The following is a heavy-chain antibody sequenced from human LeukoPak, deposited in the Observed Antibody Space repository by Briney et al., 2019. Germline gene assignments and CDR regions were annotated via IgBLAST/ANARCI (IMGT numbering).Heavy chain of an antibody. J-gene: IGHJ4*02. CDR3: AAAGDY. CDR2: ISSTSTT. D-gene: IGHD3-10*01. Sequence: GGSLRLACAVSGFTFGSYTMNWVRQAPGKGLEWVSHISSTSTTYYADSVKGRFTTSRDNAKNLLYLQMNSLRDEDTAVYYCAAAGDYWGQGTLVTVSS. V-gene: IGHV3-48*02. CDR1: GFTFGSYT.